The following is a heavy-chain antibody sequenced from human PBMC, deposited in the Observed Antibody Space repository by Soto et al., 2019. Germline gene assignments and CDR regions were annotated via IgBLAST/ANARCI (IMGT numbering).Heavy chain of an antibody. CDR2: IYSGGST. J-gene: IGHJ6*03. V-gene: IGHV3-53*04. CDR3: ASRGYCSGDSCYSPYHYYMDV. CDR1: GFTVSSNY. Sequence: GGSLRLSCAASGFTVSSNYMSWVRQAPGKGLEWVSVIYSGGSTHYADSVKGRFTISRHNSNNTVCLQMNSLRAEDTAVYYCASRGYCSGDSCYSPYHYYMDVWGKGTTVTVSS. D-gene: IGHD2-15*01.